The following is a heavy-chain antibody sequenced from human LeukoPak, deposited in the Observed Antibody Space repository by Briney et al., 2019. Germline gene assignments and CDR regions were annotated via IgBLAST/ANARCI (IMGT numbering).Heavy chain of an antibody. V-gene: IGHV3-11*01. J-gene: IGHJ4*02. CDR1: GFSFSDYY. D-gene: IGHD2-2*01. CDR3: ARGGTGWEYQLLYDY. Sequence: GGSLRLSCVPSGFSFSDYYMCWIRQAPGKRREGVSYISSSGSTIYYGDSVKGRFTISRDNAKNSLYLQMNSLRAEDTAVYYCARGGTGWEYQLLYDYWGQGTLVTVSS. CDR2: ISSSGSTI.